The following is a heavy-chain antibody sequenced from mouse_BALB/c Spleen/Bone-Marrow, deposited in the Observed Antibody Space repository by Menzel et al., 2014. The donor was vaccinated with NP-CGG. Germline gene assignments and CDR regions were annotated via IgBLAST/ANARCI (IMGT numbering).Heavy chain of an antibody. CDR1: GYTFSNYW. J-gene: IGHJ2*01. CDR3: TTLARSDFDY. D-gene: IGHD3-1*01. Sequence: EVKLMESGTVLARPGAAVKMSCKASGYTFSNYWVHWVKQRPGQGLEWIGTIYPGNSDTTYNQKFKGKAKLTAVTSTSTAYMELRSLTNEDSAVYYCTTLARSDFDYWGQGTTLTVSS. CDR2: IYPGNSDT. V-gene: IGHV1-5*01.